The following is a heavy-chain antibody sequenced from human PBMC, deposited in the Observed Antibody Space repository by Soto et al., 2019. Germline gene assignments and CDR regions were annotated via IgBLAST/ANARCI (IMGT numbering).Heavy chain of an antibody. V-gene: IGHV1-18*01. D-gene: IGHD6-13*01. Sequence: ASVKVSCKASGYTFTSYGISWVRQAPGQGLEWMGWISAYNGNTNYAQKLQGRVTMTTGTSTSTAYMELRSLRSDDTAVYYCATHARGQQRATDWGQGTLVTVSS. CDR3: ATHARGQQRATD. CDR1: GYTFTSYG. CDR2: ISAYNGNT. J-gene: IGHJ4*02.